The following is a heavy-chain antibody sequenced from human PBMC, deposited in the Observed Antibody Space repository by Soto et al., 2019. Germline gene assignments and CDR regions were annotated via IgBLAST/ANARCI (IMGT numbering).Heavy chain of an antibody. J-gene: IGHJ4*02. CDR2: ISGSGGNT. D-gene: IGHD1-26*01. Sequence: EVQVLDSGGGLVQPGGSLRLSGEASGFTFSTYPMSWFRQAPGKGLGWVSIISGSGGNTDYADSVKGRFTMSRDNSKNTVYLQMNSLRAEDTAVYYCAKVPLKYSGSYFDYWGQGTLVTVSS. CDR3: AKVPLKYSGSYFDY. V-gene: IGHV3-23*01. CDR1: GFTFSTYP.